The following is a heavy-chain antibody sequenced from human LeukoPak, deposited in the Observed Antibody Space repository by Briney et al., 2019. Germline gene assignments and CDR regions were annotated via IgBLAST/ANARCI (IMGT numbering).Heavy chain of an antibody. J-gene: IGHJ4*02. CDR3: AADRDIMNPPFDL. CDR1: GGSFSDYY. Sequence: SETLSLTCAVYGGSFSDYYWAWIRQPPGKGLEWIGEIHHSGRTNYNPSFKSRITISLDTPRKQFSLKLNSVTAADTAIYYCAADRDIMNPPFDLWGQGTLVTVSS. V-gene: IGHV4-34*01. D-gene: IGHD3-9*01. CDR2: IHHSGRT.